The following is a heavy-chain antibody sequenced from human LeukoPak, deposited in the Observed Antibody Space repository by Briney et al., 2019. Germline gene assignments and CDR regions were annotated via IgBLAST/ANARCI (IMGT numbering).Heavy chain of an antibody. CDR1: GFTFSSYS. V-gene: IGHV3-7*01. CDR2: INPAGSEE. Sequence: GGSLRLSCAASGFTFSSYSMNWVRQAPGKGLEWVANINPAGSEEYYVDSVEGRFTISRDNAKNALYLQLNSLRAEDTAVYYCARAPSRPRSFDFWGQGTLVTVSS. J-gene: IGHJ4*02. CDR3: ARAPSRPRSFDF.